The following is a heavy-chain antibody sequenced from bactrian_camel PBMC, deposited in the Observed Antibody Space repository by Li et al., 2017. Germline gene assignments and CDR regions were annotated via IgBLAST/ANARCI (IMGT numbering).Heavy chain of an antibody. V-gene: IGHV3S63*01. D-gene: IGHD1*01. CDR2: FASIGTDSST. Sequence: HVQLVESGGGSVEAGESLTLSCVVSGQKYQSYCMGWFRQAPGKEREGVAVFASIGTDSSTLYADFVKGRFTVSKDHAKNILYLQMNSLKEEDTAMYYCAADAPWVNECVVRRTPELGIRGQGTQVTVS. CDR1: GQKYQSYC. J-gene: IGHJ4*01.